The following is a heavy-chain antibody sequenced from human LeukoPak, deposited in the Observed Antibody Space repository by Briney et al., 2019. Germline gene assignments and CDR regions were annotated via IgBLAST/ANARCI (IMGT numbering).Heavy chain of an antibody. V-gene: IGHV4-4*07. J-gene: IGHJ4*02. CDR3: ARGARGYNYYFDY. D-gene: IGHD5-24*01. CDR1: GGSISDHY. CDR2: IYTSGST. Sequence: SETLSLTCTVFGGSISDHYWSWIRQPAGKGLEWIGRIYTSGSTNYNPSLKSRVTMSVDTSKNQFSLKLSSVTAADTAVYYCARGARGYNYYFDYWGQGTLVTVSS.